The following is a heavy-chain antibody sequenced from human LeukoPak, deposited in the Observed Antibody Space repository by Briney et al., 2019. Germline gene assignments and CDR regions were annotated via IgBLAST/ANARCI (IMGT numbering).Heavy chain of an antibody. CDR1: GGSISSSNW. J-gene: IGHJ4*02. CDR2: IYHSGST. V-gene: IGHV4-4*02. CDR3: AREEKEMATILDY. Sequence: SETLSLTCAVSGGSISSSNWWSWVRQPPGRGLEWIGEIYHSGSTNYNPSLKSRVTISVDKSKNQFSLKLSSVTAADTAVYYCAREEKEMATILDYWGQGTLVTVSS. D-gene: IGHD5-24*01.